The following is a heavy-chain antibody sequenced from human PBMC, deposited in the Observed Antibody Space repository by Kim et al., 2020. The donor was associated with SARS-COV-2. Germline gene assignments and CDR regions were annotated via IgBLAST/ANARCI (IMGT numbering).Heavy chain of an antibody. CDR2: ISYDGSNK. Sequence: GGSLRLSCAASGFTFSSYGMHWVRQAPGKGLEWVAVISYDGSNKYYADSVKGRFTISRDNSKNTLYLQMNSLRAEDTAVYYWAKDLVGTMVRGVIDYWGQGTLVTVSS. CDR3: AKDLVGTMVRGVIDY. V-gene: IGHV3-30*18. J-gene: IGHJ4*02. D-gene: IGHD3-10*01. CDR1: GFTFSSYG.